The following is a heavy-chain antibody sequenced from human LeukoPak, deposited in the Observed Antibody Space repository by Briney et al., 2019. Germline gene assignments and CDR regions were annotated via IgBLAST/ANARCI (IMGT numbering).Heavy chain of an antibody. CDR1: GGSISGYY. V-gene: IGHV4-4*07. CDR2: IYTSGNT. Sequence: SEALSLTCTVSGGSISGYYWSWIRQPAGKGLEWIGRIYTSGNTNYNPSLKSRVTMSVDTSKNEFSLKLSSVTAADTAVYYCAREIRYGSGSYYINYYNHMDVWGKGTTVTVSS. CDR3: AREIRYGSGSYYINYYNHMDV. J-gene: IGHJ6*03. D-gene: IGHD3-10*01.